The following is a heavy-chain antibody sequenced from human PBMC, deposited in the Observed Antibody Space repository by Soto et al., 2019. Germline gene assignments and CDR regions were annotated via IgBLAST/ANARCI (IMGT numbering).Heavy chain of an antibody. CDR3: AKSLWDTSGWKTDY. D-gene: IGHD6-19*01. CDR1: GDSISRLY. CDR2: IYYSGSI. V-gene: IGHV4-59*01. Sequence: PSETLSLTCTVSGDSISRLYWSWIRQPPGKGLEWIGYIYYSGSINYNPSLKSRVTISVDPSKNQFSLRLSSVTAADTAVYYCAKSLWDTSGWKTDYWGQGTLVTVSS. J-gene: IGHJ4*02.